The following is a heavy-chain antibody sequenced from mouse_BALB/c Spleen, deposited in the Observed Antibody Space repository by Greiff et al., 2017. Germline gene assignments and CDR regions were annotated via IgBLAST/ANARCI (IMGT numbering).Heavy chain of an antibody. CDR2: IDPANGNP. CDR3: ARLYYDYDGAMDY. J-gene: IGHJ4*01. V-gene: IGHV14-3*02. Sequence: VQLQQSGAELVKPGASVKLSCTASGFNIKDTYMHWVTPRPEPGLEWIGRIDPANGNPKYDPKFQGKATITADTSSNTAYLQLSSLTSEDTAVYYCARLYYDYDGAMDYWGQGTSVTVSS. D-gene: IGHD2-4*01. CDR1: GFNIKDTY.